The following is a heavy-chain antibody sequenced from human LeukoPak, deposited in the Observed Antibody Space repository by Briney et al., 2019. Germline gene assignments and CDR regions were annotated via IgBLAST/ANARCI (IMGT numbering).Heavy chain of an antibody. D-gene: IGHD4-17*01. CDR1: GFTFSIYG. J-gene: IGHJ6*02. V-gene: IGHV3-30*18. Sequence: GRSLRLSCAASGFTFSIYGMHWVRQAPGKGLEWVAVISYDGSDKYYADSLKGRFTISRDNSKNTLYLQVNSLRAEDTAVYYCAKGGPTVTGPWGMDVWGQGTTVTVSS. CDR2: ISYDGSDK. CDR3: AKGGPTVTGPWGMDV.